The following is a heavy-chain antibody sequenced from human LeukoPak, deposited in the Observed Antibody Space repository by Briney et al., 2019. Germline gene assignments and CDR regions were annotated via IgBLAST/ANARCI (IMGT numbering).Heavy chain of an antibody. CDR3: ARLLDYDYVWGSYTHLDAFDI. V-gene: IGHV5-51*01. CDR2: IYPGDSDT. CDR1: GYSFTSYW. Sequence: GESLKISCKGSGYSFTSYWIGWVRQMPGKGLEWMGIIYPGDSDTRYSPSFQGQVTISADKSISTAYLQWSSLKASDTAMYYCARLLDYDYVWGSYTHLDAFDIWGQGTMVTVSS. D-gene: IGHD3-16*01. J-gene: IGHJ3*02.